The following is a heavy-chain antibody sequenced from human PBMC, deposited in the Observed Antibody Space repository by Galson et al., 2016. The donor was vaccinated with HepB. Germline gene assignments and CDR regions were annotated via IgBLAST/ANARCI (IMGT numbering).Heavy chain of an antibody. CDR2: IYAGDSDT. J-gene: IGHJ2*01. CDR1: GFSLSTYW. V-gene: IGHV5-51*01. CDR3: ARGLVFVSNWYYDR. Sequence: QSGAEVKKPGESLKISCEGSGFSLSTYWIGWVRQMPGKGLEWMGTIYAGDSDTRYSPSFQGQVTISVDKSINTAYLQWSRLEASNTAMYYCARGLVFVSNWYYDRWGRGTLVTVSS. D-gene: IGHD2-15*01.